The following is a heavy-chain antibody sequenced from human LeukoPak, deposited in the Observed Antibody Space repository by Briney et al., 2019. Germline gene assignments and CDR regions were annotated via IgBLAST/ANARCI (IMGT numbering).Heavy chain of an antibody. V-gene: IGHV3-23*01. Sequence: GGSLRLSCAASGFTFSSYAMTWVRQAPGKGLDWVSGISASGGSPYYADSVKGRFTISRDNSKYTLYLQMNSLRGDDTAVYYCANPQSRGYDYLDYWGQGTLVTVSS. J-gene: IGHJ4*02. CDR3: ANPQSRGYDYLDY. CDR1: GFTFSSYA. CDR2: ISASGGSP. D-gene: IGHD5-12*01.